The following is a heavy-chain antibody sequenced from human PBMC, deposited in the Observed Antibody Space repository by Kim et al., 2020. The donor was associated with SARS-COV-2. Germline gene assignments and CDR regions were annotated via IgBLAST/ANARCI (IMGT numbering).Heavy chain of an antibody. J-gene: IGHJ2*01. CDR3: ARDVGPGKDIVVVPDRYFDL. V-gene: IGHV4-31*03. CDR2: IYYSGST. D-gene: IGHD2-2*01. CDR1: GGSISSGGYY. Sequence: SETLSLTCTVSGGSISSGGYYWSWIRQHPGKGLEWIGYIYYSGSTYYNPSLKSRVTISVDTSKNQFSLKLSSVTAADTAVYYCARDVGPGKDIVVVPDRYFDLWGRGTLVTVSS.